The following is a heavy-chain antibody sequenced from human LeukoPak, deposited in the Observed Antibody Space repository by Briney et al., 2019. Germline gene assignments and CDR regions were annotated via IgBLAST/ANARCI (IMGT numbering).Heavy chain of an antibody. V-gene: IGHV4-30-4*01. D-gene: IGHD3-22*01. Sequence: PSETLSLTCTVSGGSISSGDYYWSWIRQPPGKGLEWIAYMYYSGSTYYNPSLKSRVTMSADTSKNQLSLKLSSVTAADTAVYYCARGISSGYYYSSWYFDYWGQGTLVTVSS. CDR3: ARGISSGYYYSSWYFDY. CDR2: MYYSGST. J-gene: IGHJ4*02. CDR1: GGSISSGDYY.